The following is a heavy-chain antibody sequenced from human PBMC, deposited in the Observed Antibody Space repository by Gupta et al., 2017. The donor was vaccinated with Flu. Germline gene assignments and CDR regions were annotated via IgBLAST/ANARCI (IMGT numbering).Heavy chain of an antibody. Sequence: QEQLVATGGGVVRPGESLRLAGVASGFKFSDDYMSWFRQAPGKGLEWISYISYYSPYRNYSASLQGRVTISRDNAANTLYLQINDLRAGDTAVYYCARDKMLEVAGRRNWYFDLWGRGTLVTVSS. D-gene: IGHD6-19*01. CDR2: ISYYSPYR. V-gene: IGHV3-11*05. CDR1: GFKFSDDY. CDR3: ARDKMLEVAGRRNWYFDL. J-gene: IGHJ2*01.